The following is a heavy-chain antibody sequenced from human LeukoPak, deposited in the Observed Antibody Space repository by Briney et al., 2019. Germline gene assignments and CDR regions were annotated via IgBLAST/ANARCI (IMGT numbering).Heavy chain of an antibody. V-gene: IGHV4-59*08. CDR1: GASISSYY. J-gene: IGHJ6*02. Sequence: SETLSLTCTVSGASISSYYWSWIRQPPGKGLEWIGYIYHSGSTNYNPSLKSRVTISVDTSKNQFSLKLSSVTAADTAVYYCATHQKDCSGGGCYSRYYYGMDVWGQGTTVTVSS. D-gene: IGHD2-15*01. CDR3: ATHQKDCSGGGCYSRYYYGMDV. CDR2: IYHSGST.